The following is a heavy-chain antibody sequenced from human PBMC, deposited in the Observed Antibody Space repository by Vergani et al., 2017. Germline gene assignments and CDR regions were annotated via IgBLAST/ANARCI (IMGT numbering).Heavy chain of an antibody. Sequence: EVQLLESGGGLVQPGGSLRLSCAASGFTFSSYAMSWIRQAPGKGLEWVSYISSSGSTIYYADSVKGRFTISRDNAKNSLYLQMNSLRAEDTAVYYCARDKGQWLGIDYWGQGTLVTVSS. CDR2: ISSSGSTI. CDR3: ARDKGQWLGIDY. D-gene: IGHD6-19*01. V-gene: IGHV3-48*04. CDR1: GFTFSSYA. J-gene: IGHJ4*02.